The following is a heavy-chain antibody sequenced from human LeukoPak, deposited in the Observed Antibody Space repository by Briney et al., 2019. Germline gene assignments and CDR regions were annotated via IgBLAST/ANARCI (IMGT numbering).Heavy chain of an antibody. CDR2: ISGDGRTT. CDR3: AKDQDF. J-gene: IGHJ4*02. D-gene: IGHD3-3*01. CDR1: GFSFSRYW. Sequence: PGGSLRLSCVASGFSFSRYWMHWVRQAPGKGLMWVSRISGDGRTTHYAASVKGRFTISKDDAENTVYLEMNSLRDEDTAVYQRAKDQDFRGQGTRVTVSS. V-gene: IGHV3-74*01.